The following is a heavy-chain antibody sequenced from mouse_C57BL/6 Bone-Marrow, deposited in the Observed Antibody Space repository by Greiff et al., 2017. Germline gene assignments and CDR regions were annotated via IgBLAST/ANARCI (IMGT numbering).Heavy chain of an antibody. CDR1: GYAFTNYL. Sequence: VQLQQSGAELVRPGTSVKVSCKASGYAFTNYLIEWVKQRPGQGLEWIGVINPGSGGTNYNEKFKGKATLNADKSSSTAYMQLSSLTSEDSAVYFCARSRGSSGSFPYWGQGTLVTVSA. CDR2: INPGSGGT. V-gene: IGHV1-54*01. J-gene: IGHJ3*01. D-gene: IGHD3-2*02. CDR3: ARSRGSSGSFPY.